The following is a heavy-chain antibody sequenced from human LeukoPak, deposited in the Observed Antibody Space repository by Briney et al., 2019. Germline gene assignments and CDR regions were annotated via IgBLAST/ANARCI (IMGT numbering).Heavy chain of an antibody. CDR2: IKGDGSST. Sequence: GGSLRLSCAASGFTFSTNWMHWVRQAPGKGLVWVARIKGDGSSTIYADSVKGRFTISRDNSKNTLYLQTSSLRAEDTAVYYCARASTTVPNLLDHWGRRTLVTVSS. CDR3: ARASTTVPNLLDH. J-gene: IGHJ4*02. V-gene: IGHV3-74*01. CDR1: GFTFSTNW. D-gene: IGHD4-17*01.